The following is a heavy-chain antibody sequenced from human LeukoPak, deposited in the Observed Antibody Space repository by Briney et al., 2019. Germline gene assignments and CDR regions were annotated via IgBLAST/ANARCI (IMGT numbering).Heavy chain of an antibody. CDR1: GGSISSYY. V-gene: IGHV4-59*01. D-gene: IGHD3-10*01. CDR3: ARDRVVFDY. Sequence: SETLSLTCTVSGGSISSYYWSWIRQPPGKGLEWIGYIYYSGSTNYNPSLKSRVTISVDASKAQFSLKLSSVTAADTAVYYCARDRVVFDYWGQGTLVTVSS. J-gene: IGHJ4*02. CDR2: IYYSGST.